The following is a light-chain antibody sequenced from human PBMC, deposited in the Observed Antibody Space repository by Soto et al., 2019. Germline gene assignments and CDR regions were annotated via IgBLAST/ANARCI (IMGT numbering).Light chain of an antibody. Sequence: EIVMTQSPAILSVSPGERATLSCRASQSVSSNLAWYQQKPGQAPRLLIYGASTRATGIPARFSGSGSGTEFTLIISSLQSEDFAVYYCQQYNNWPITFGQGTRLEIK. CDR1: QSVSSN. CDR3: QQYNNWPIT. V-gene: IGKV3-15*01. J-gene: IGKJ5*01. CDR2: GAS.